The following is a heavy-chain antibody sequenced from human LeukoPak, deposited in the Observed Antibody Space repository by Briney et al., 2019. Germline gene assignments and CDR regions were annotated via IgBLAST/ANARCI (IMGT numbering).Heavy chain of an antibody. CDR2: IKQDGSEK. CDR1: GFTFSSYW. Sequence: GGSLRLSCAASGFTFSSYWMSWVRQAPGKGLEWVANIKQDGSEKYYVDSVKGRFTISRDSAKNSLYLQMNSLRAEDTAVYYCARPPNYDILTAFDYWGQGTLVTVSS. CDR3: ARPPNYDILTAFDY. D-gene: IGHD3-9*01. J-gene: IGHJ4*02. V-gene: IGHV3-7*01.